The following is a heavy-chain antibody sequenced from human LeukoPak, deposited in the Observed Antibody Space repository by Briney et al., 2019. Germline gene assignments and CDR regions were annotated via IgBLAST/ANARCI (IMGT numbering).Heavy chain of an antibody. CDR1: GYASTGYY. CDR3: ARDLYLRYYFDY. D-gene: IGHD2-2*02. V-gene: IGHV1-2*02. CDR2: INPNSGGT. J-gene: IGHJ4*02. Sequence: WASVKVSCKASGYASTGYYMHWVRQAPGQGLEWMGWINPNSGGTNYAQKFQGRVTMTRDTSISTAYMELSRLRSDDTAVYYCARDLYLRYYFDYWGQGTLVTVSS.